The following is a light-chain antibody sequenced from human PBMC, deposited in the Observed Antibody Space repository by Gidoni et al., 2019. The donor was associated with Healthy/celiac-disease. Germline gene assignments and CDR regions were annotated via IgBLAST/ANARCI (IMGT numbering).Light chain of an antibody. J-gene: IGKJ1*01. CDR2: GAS. CDR1: QSVSSNY. V-gene: IGKV3-20*01. CDR3: QQYGSSPWT. Sequence: IVLSPSPGTLSLSPGERATLSCRASQSVSSNYLAWYQQKPGQAPRLLNYGASSRPTGIPHRFSGSGSGTDITLTSSRLEHEDLAVYYCQQYGSSPWTFGQGTKVEIK.